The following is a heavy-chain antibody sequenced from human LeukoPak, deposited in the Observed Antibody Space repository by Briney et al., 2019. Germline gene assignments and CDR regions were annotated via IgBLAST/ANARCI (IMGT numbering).Heavy chain of an antibody. D-gene: IGHD3-9*01. CDR2: IYSGGST. J-gene: IGHJ3*02. CDR3: ARPGWLNVGATDAFDI. V-gene: IGHV3-53*01. CDR1: GFTFSSYS. Sequence: PGGSLRLSCAASGFTFSSYSMNWVRQAPGKGLEWVSVIYSGGSTYYADSVKGRFTISRDNSKNTLYLQMNSLRAEDTAVYYCARPGWLNVGATDAFDIWGQGTMVTVSS.